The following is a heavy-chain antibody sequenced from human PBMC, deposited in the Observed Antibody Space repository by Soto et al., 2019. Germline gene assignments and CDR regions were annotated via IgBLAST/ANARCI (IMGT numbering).Heavy chain of an antibody. CDR2: INHSGTT. V-gene: IGHV4-34*01. D-gene: IGHD6-19*01. J-gene: IGHJ4*02. Sequence: PSETLSLTCTVSGGSFSGFFWTWIRQPPGKGLEWIGEINHSGTTNYNSSLKSRVTISQDMSENQFSLSLTSLTVADTAVYYCVRGQWLPRGEYWGQGTLVTVSS. CDR1: GGSFSGFF. CDR3: VRGQWLPRGEY.